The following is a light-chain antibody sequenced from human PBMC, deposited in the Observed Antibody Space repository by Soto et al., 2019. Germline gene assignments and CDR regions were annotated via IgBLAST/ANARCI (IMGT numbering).Light chain of an antibody. Sequence: SVLTQPASVSGSPGQSITISCSGTSNDVGTYNLVSWYQHHPGKPPKLIIYEVSRRPSGVSNRFSGSKSGSTASLTISGLQAEDEAHYYCCSYAGSSTFDVVFGGGTKVTVL. CDR2: EVS. CDR1: SNDVGTYNL. J-gene: IGLJ2*01. CDR3: CSYAGSSTFDVV. V-gene: IGLV2-23*02.